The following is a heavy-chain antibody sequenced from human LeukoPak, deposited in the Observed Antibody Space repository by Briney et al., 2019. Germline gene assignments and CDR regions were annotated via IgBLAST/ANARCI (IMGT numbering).Heavy chain of an antibody. CDR2: IWYDGSNK. CDR3: AKDVGKWESLHFFDY. D-gene: IGHD1-26*01. CDR1: GFTFSSYG. V-gene: IGHV3-33*06. Sequence: GGSLRLSCAASGFTFSSYGMHWVRQAPGKGLEWVAVIWYDGSNKYYADSVKGRFTISRDNSKNTLYLQMNSLRGDDTAVYYCAKDVGKWESLHFFDYWGQGTLVTVSS. J-gene: IGHJ4*02.